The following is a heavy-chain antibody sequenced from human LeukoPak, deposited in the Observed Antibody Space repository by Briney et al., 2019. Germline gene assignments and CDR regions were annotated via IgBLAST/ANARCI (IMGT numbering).Heavy chain of an antibody. D-gene: IGHD4-17*01. V-gene: IGHV4-59*12. CDR2: VHYSGNT. Sequence: SETLSLTCTVSGGSISGFYWTWVRQSPEKGLEWIGHVHYSGNTGYNPSLKSRVTISVDTSKNQFSLKLSSVTAADTAVYYCARGGPRTTVTSLGYWGQGTLVTVSS. CDR3: ARGGPRTTVTSLGY. CDR1: GGSISGFY. J-gene: IGHJ4*02.